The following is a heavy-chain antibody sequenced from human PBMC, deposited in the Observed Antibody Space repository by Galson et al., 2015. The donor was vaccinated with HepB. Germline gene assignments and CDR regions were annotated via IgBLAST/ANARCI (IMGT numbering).Heavy chain of an antibody. Sequence: SVKVSCKASGGTFSSYAISWVRQAPEQGLEWMGGIIPIFGTADYAQKFQGRVTITADESTSTAYMELSSLRSEDTAVYYCARDRRGYSGYDHVQLWPIDWGQGTLVTVSS. D-gene: IGHD5-12*01. V-gene: IGHV1-69*13. CDR1: GGTFSSYA. J-gene: IGHJ4*02. CDR3: ARDRRGYSGYDHVQLWPID. CDR2: IIPIFGTA.